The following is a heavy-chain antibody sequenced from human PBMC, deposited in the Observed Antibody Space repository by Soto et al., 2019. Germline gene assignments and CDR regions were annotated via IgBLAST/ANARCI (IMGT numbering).Heavy chain of an antibody. CDR2: IYHSGST. J-gene: IGHJ5*02. Sequence: PSETLSLTCAVSGGYISSSNWWSWVRQPPGKGLEWIGEIYHSGSTNYNPSLKSRVTISVDKSKNQFSLKLSSVTAADTAVYYCASLYYYDSSGYYSHEKNHQVPWGQGTLVTVSS. V-gene: IGHV4-4*02. CDR1: GGYISSSNW. CDR3: ASLYYYDSSGYYSHEKNHQVP. D-gene: IGHD3-22*01.